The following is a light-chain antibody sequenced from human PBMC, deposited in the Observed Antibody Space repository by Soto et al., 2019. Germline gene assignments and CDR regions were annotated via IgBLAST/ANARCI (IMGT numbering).Light chain of an antibody. Sequence: IVLTQSPGTLSLSPGEGATLSCRASQSISSSNLVWYQQKPGQAPRLLIYGASSRAAGIPDRFSGSGSGTDFSLTSSRLEPEDFAVYYCQLFGGSPPHPFGQGTKLEIK. J-gene: IGKJ2*01. CDR1: QSISSSN. CDR2: GAS. CDR3: QLFGGSPPHP. V-gene: IGKV3-20*01.